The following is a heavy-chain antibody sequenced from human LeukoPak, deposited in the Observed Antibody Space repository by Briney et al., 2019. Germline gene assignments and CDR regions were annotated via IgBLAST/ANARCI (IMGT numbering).Heavy chain of an antibody. CDR2: INSDGSST. CDR1: GFTLSSYW. V-gene: IGHV3-74*01. CDR3: VREWAVAGTGFDY. D-gene: IGHD6-19*01. J-gene: IGHJ4*01. Sequence: GGSLRLSCAVSGFTLSSYWMHWVSQAPGKGLVWVSGINSDGSSTSYADSVKGRFTISRDNAKNTLYLQMNSLRAEDTAVYYCVREWAVAGTGFDYWDQGTLVTVSS.